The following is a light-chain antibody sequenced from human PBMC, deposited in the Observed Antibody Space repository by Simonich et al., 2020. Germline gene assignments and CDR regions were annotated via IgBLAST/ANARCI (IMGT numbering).Light chain of an antibody. CDR1: QSVSSN. CDR2: GAS. Sequence: EIVMTQSPATLSVSTGERATLSCRASQSVSSNLAWYQQKPGQAPRLLIYGASTRATGIPARFSGSGSGTEFTLTISSMQSEDFATYYCQQYYSFPPWTFCQGTKVEIK. J-gene: IGKJ1*01. CDR3: QQYYSFPPWT. V-gene: IGKV3-15*01.